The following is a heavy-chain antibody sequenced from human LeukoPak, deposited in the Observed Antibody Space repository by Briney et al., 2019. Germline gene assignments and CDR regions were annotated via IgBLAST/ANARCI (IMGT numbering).Heavy chain of an antibody. V-gene: IGHV1-8*01. D-gene: IGHD2-15*01. CDR1: GYTFTSYD. J-gene: IGHJ5*01. CDR2: MNPNSGNT. CDR3: ARGCDCSSWYDW. Sequence: ASVKVSCKASGYTFTSYDINWVRQATGQGLEWMGWMNPNSGNTGYAQKFQGRVTMTRNTSISTAYMELSSLRSEDTAVYYCARGCDCSSWYDWWGQGTLVTVSS.